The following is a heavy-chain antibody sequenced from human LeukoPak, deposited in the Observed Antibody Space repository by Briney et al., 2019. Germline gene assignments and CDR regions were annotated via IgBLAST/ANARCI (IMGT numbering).Heavy chain of an antibody. CDR2: NYYSGST. CDR3: ASLGISINDSSGN. V-gene: IGHV4-39*01. J-gene: IGHJ4*02. Sequence: PSETLSLTCTVSGGSISSSSYYWGWIPQPPGKGLEGIGSNYYSGSTNYNPSRQSPVTVSVDKCQNQFSLNLGTVAAAAAALYYGASLGISINDSSGNCGQGTLWTVSS. CDR1: GGSISSSSYY. D-gene: IGHD3-22*01.